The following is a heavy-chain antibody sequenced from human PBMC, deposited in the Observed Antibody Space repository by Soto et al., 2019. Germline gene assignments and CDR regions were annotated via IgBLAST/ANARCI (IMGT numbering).Heavy chain of an antibody. CDR1: GFTFSTYA. CDR3: AKGRSYYYYYGVDV. Sequence: PGGSLRLSCAASGFTFSTYAMNWVRQAPGKGLEWVSAISGSGGSTYYADSVKGRFTISRDNSKNTLYLQMNSLRAEDTAVYYCAKGRSYYYYYGVDVWGQGTTVTVSS. J-gene: IGHJ6*02. CDR2: ISGSGGST. V-gene: IGHV3-23*01.